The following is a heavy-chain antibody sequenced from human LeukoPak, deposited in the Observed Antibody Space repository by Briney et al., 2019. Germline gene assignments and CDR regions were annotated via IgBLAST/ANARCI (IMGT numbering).Heavy chain of an antibody. V-gene: IGHV1-24*01. CDR3: ATDGRKKYYYDSSGLV. D-gene: IGHD3-22*01. Sequence: GASLKVSCKVSGYTLTELSMHWVRQAPGKGLEWMGGFDPEDGETIYAQKFQGRVTMPEDTSPETAYMHLSRPRSADRAGHYVATDGRKKYYYDSSGLVWGQGTLVTVSS. CDR2: FDPEDGET. CDR1: GYTLTELS. J-gene: IGHJ4*02.